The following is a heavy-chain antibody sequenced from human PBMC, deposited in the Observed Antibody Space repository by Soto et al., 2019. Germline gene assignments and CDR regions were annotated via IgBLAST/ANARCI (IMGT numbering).Heavy chain of an antibody. CDR3: ARTHSGYDYIFDY. J-gene: IGHJ4*02. V-gene: IGHV4-39*01. D-gene: IGHD5-12*01. CDR1: GASTSSGSHY. CDR2: IYYSGSA. Sequence: SETLSLTCTVSGASTSSGSHYWGWVRQPPGKGLEWIGIIYYSGSAYYNPSLKSRVTISVDTSKNQFSLTLSSVTAADTAVYYCARTHSGYDYIFDYWGQGALVTVSS.